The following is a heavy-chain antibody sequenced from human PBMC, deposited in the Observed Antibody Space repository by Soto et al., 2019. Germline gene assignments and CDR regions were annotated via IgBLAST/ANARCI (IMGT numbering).Heavy chain of an antibody. CDR1: GFTFSNHG. CDR2: ISSDGSNK. J-gene: IGHJ3*02. CDR3: AKEGRTLVSSGDAFNI. Sequence: QVQLVESGGGVVQPGRSLRLSCAASGFTFSNHGMHWVRQAPGKGLDWVAVISSDGSNKCYADSVKGRFTISRDNSKNTLYVEMNSLRAEDTAMYYCAKEGRTLVSSGDAFNIWGQGTMVTVSS. D-gene: IGHD1-26*01. V-gene: IGHV3-30*18.